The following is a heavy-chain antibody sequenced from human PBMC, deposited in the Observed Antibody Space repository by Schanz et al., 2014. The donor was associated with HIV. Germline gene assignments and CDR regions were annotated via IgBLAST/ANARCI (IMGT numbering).Heavy chain of an antibody. J-gene: IGHJ4*02. Sequence: EVHLAESGGGLVQPGRSLRLSCAASGFTFRSYAMTWVRQAPGKGLDWVSGITGSGVSTYYADSVKGRFTISRDNSKNTLYLQMNSLRAEDTAIYHCGTYNYGSGHDYWGQGTLVTVSS. CDR3: GTYNYGSGHDY. D-gene: IGHD3-10*01. CDR2: ITGSGVST. V-gene: IGHV3-23*04. CDR1: GFTFRSYA.